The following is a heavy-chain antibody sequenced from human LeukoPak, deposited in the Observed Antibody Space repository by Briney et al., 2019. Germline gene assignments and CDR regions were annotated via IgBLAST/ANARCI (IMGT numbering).Heavy chain of an antibody. D-gene: IGHD1-26*01. J-gene: IGHJ4*02. CDR3: ARGRMGATTWIDY. V-gene: IGHV3-33*01. CDR1: GFTFSSYG. CDR2: IWYDGSNK. Sequence: GRSLRLSCAASGFTFSSYGMHWVRQAPGKGLEWVAVIWYDGSNKYYADSVKGRFTISRDNSKNTLYLQMSSLRAEDTAVYYCARGRMGATTWIDYWGQGTLVTVSS.